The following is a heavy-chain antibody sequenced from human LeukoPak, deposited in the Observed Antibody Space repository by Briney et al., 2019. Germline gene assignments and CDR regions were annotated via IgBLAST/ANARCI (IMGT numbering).Heavy chain of an antibody. CDR1: VYTFTGYY. CDR2: INPNSGGT. V-gene: IGHV1-2*02. Sequence: GASLKVSCKASVYTFTGYYMYWVRQAPGQGLEWMGWINPNSGGTSYAQKFQGRVTMTRDTSVSPAYMELSRLRADDTAVYYCARETYYYGSGSSQVFDYWGQGTLVTVSS. CDR3: ARETYYYGSGSSQVFDY. D-gene: IGHD3-10*01. J-gene: IGHJ4*02.